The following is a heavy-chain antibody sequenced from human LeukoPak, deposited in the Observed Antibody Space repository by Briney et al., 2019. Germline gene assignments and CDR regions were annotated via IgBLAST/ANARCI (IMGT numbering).Heavy chain of an antibody. J-gene: IGHJ4*02. CDR1: GFTFSFYE. CDR2: ISRSGRAM. V-gene: IGHV3-48*03. Sequence: PGGSLRLSCAASGFTFSFYEMNWVRQAPGRGLEWFSYISRSGRAMYYTDSVKGRFTISRDNAQNSLYLQMNSLRVEDTAVYYCARDRGESNGVYPTTFDYWGQGTLGSASP. D-gene: IGHD2-8*01. CDR3: ARDRGESNGVYPTTFDY.